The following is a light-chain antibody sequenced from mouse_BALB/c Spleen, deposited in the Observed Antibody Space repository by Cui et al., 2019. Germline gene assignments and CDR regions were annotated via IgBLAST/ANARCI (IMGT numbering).Light chain of an antibody. V-gene: IGKV4-55*01. CDR3: QQWSSYPRT. J-gene: IGKJ1*01. Sequence: QIVLTQSPAIMSASPGEEVTMTCSGSASVSYMYWYQQKPGSSPRLLIYDTSTLASGVPVRFSGSGSGTSYSLTISRMEAEDAATYYCQQWSSYPRTFGGGTKLEIK. CDR1: ASVSY. CDR2: DTS.